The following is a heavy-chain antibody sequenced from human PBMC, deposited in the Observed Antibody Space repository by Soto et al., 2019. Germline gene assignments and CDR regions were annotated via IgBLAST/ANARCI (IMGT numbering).Heavy chain of an antibody. CDR2: LSGSGTST. CDR3: AKATTNGGWFNPFDS. V-gene: IGHV3-23*01. CDR1: GFSFVNYA. D-gene: IGHD6-19*01. J-gene: IGHJ4*02. Sequence: EVQLLESGGGLVQPGGSLRLSCAASGFSFVNYAMNWVRQAPGKGLEWVSGLSGSGTSTYYADSVKGRFTISRDNSRDTLFLHMNSLTADDTAVYYCAKATTNGGWFNPFDSWGQGALVTVSS.